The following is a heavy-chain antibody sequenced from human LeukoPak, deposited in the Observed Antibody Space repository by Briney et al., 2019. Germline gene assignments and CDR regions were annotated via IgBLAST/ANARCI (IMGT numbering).Heavy chain of an antibody. J-gene: IGHJ6*02. CDR2: ISSSSGYI. CDR3: AREAVMPVAPVKIRTSDRPLYEYYGLDV. V-gene: IGHV3-21*01. Sequence: GGSLRLSCAASGFTFSSYSMNWVRQAPGKGLEWVSYISSSSGYIYYADSLKGRFTISRDNAKNSLYLQMNSLRAEDTAVYYCAREAVMPVAPVKIRTSDRPLYEYYGLDVWGQGTTVTVS. CDR1: GFTFSSYS. D-gene: IGHD3-16*01.